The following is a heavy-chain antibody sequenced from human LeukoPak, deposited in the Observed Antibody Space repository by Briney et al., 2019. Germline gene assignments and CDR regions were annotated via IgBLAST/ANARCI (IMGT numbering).Heavy chain of an antibody. CDR1: GFMFSDYY. CDR2: ISGSSSYT. Sequence: PGGSLRLSCSASGFMFSDYYMNWIRQAPGKGLEWVSYISGSSSYTNYADSVKGRFTISRDNAKNSLYLQMNSLRAEDTAVYYCANGARYSGSYYDYWGQGTLVTVSS. V-gene: IGHV3-11*03. CDR3: ANGARYSGSYYDY. D-gene: IGHD1-26*01. J-gene: IGHJ4*02.